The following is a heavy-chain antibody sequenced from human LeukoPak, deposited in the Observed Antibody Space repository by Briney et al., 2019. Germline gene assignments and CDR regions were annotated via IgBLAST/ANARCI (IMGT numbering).Heavy chain of an antibody. V-gene: IGHV4-30-2*01. CDR1: GGSISSGGYS. CDR3: ARSHCSSTSCYPRWFDP. J-gene: IGHJ5*02. D-gene: IGHD2-2*01. Sequence: SQTLSLTCAVSGGSISSGGYSWSWIRQPPGKGLEWIGYIYHSGSTYYNPSLKSRVTISVDRSKNQFSLKLSSVTAADTAAYYCARSHCSSTSCYPRWFDPWGQGTLVTVSS. CDR2: IYHSGST.